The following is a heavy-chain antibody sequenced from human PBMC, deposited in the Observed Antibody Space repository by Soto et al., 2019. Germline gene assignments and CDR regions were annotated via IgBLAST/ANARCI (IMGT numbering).Heavy chain of an antibody. CDR3: ARSYYYDCSGYYSY. J-gene: IGHJ4*02. CDR1: GGTFSSYA. Sequence: ASVKVSCKASGGTFSSYAISWVRQAPGQGLEWMGGIIPIFGTANYAQKFQGRVTITADESTSTAYMELSSLRSEDTAVYYCARSYYYDCSGYYSYWGQGTLVTVSS. D-gene: IGHD3-22*01. V-gene: IGHV1-69*13. CDR2: IIPIFGTA.